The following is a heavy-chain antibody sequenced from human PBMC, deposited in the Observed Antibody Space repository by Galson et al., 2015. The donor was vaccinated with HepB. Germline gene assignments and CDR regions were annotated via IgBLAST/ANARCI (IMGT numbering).Heavy chain of an antibody. D-gene: IGHD6-13*01. CDR1: GFTFSSYA. CDR3: ANVAAAGTQTYYYGMDV. CDR2: ISGSGGST. V-gene: IGHV3-23*01. J-gene: IGHJ6*02. Sequence: SLRLSCAASGFTFSSYAMSWVRQAPGKGLEWVSAISGSGGSTYYADSVKGRFTISRDNSKNTLYLQMNSLRAEDTAVYYCANVAAAGTQTYYYGMDVWGQGTTVTVSS.